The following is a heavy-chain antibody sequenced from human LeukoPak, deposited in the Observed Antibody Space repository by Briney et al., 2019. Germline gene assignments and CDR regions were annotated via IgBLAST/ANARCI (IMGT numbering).Heavy chain of an antibody. CDR1: GFTFSSYG. Sequence: PGGSLRLSCAASGFTFSSYGMHWVRQAPGKGLEWVAVIWYDGSNKYYADSVKGRFTISRDNSKNTLYLQMNSLRAEDTAVYYCARVTLGCSSTSCYLRDWGQGTMVTVSS. D-gene: IGHD2-2*01. V-gene: IGHV3-33*01. J-gene: IGHJ3*01. CDR2: IWYDGSNK. CDR3: ARVTLGCSSTSCYLRD.